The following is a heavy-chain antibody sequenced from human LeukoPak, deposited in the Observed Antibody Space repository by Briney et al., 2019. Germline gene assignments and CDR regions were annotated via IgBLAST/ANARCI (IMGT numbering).Heavy chain of an antibody. J-gene: IGHJ4*02. Sequence: GASVTVSCKASGYTFTSYYMHWVRQAPGQGLEWMGIINPSGGSTSYAQKFQGRVTMTRDTSTSTVYMGLSSLRSEDTAVYYCARGGMTTVTTAMNDYWGQGTLVTVSS. CDR2: INPSGGST. D-gene: IGHD4-17*01. V-gene: IGHV1-46*01. CDR1: GYTFTSYY. CDR3: ARGGMTTVTTAMNDY.